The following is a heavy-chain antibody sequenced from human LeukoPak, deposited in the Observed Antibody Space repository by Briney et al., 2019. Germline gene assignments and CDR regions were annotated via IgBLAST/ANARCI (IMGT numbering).Heavy chain of an antibody. CDR1: GGSITSGGYY. CDR3: ARGQVSRGYYPNWFDP. J-gene: IGHJ5*02. Sequence: SETLSLTCTVSGGSITSGGYYWSRIRQPPGKGLEWIGYIYYSGSTNYNPSLKSRVTISVDTSKNQFSLKLSSVTAADTAVYYCARGQVSRGYYPNWFDPWGQGTLVTVSS. D-gene: IGHD3-22*01. CDR2: IYYSGST. V-gene: IGHV4-61*08.